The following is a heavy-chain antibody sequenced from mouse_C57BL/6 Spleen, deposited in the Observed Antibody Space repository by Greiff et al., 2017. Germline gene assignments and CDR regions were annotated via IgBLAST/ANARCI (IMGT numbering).Heavy chain of an antibody. Sequence: VQLKESGPELVKPGASVKISCKASGYTFTDYNMDWVKQSHGKSLEWIGDINPKNGGTSYNQKFKGKATLTVDKSSSTAYMELRSLTSEDTAVYYCARYYYGSSKGYFDVWGTGTTVTVSS. CDR1: GYTFTDYN. D-gene: IGHD1-1*01. CDR2: INPKNGGT. CDR3: ARYYYGSSKGYFDV. V-gene: IGHV1-18*01. J-gene: IGHJ1*03.